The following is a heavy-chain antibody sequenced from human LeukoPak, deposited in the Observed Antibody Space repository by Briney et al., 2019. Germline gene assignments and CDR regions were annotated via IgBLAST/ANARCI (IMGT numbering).Heavy chain of an antibody. D-gene: IGHD6-13*01. J-gene: IGHJ4*02. CDR1: GYSISSGYY. V-gene: IGHV4-38-2*02. CDR3: ARVVKGRGYSSSKALHLDY. Sequence: SETLSLTCTVSGYSISSGYYWGWIRQPPGKGLEWIGSIYHSGSTYYNPSLKSRVTISVDTSKNQFSLKLSSVTAADTAVYYCARVVKGRGYSSSKALHLDYWGQGTLVTVSS. CDR2: IYHSGST.